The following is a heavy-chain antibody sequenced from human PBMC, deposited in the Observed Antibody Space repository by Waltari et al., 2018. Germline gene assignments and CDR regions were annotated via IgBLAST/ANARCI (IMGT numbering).Heavy chain of an antibody. J-gene: IGHJ5*02. D-gene: IGHD5-12*01. CDR1: GGSISSYY. CDR2: LYYSGST. V-gene: IGHV4-59*01. Sequence: QVQLQESGPGLVKPSETLSLTCTVSGGSISSYYWSWIRQPPGKGLEWIGYLYYSGSTNYNPSLKSRVTISVDTSKNQFSLKLNSVTAADTAVYYCARVGYSGYDGWFDPWGQGTLVTVSS. CDR3: ARVGYSGYDGWFDP.